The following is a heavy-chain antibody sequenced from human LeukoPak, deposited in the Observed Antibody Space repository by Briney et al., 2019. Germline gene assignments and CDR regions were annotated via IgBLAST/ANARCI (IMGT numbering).Heavy chain of an antibody. CDR1: GFVFTDYT. Sequence: PGGSLRLSCSASGFVFTDYTIHSVRQAPGKGLEYVSAITNYGDATYYADSVKGGFTISRDNSKNTVWLQMSSLRPEDTAVYYCVKDTRDTRDDYWGQGTLVTVSS. J-gene: IGHJ4*02. CDR2: ITNYGDAT. V-gene: IGHV3-64D*06. D-gene: IGHD5-24*01. CDR3: VKDTRDTRDDY.